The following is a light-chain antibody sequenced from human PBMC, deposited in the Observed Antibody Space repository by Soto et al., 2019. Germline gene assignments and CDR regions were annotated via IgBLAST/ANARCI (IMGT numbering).Light chain of an antibody. CDR2: AAS. CDR3: QQIHSTSSYT. Sequence: DIQMTQSPPSLSASVGDRVTITCQASQDINIYLNWYQQRPGKTPNLLVYAASNLRGGVPSRFSGSGSGTVFTLTINSLQPEDFATYYCQQIHSTSSYTFGQGTRVDIK. V-gene: IGKV1-39*01. J-gene: IGKJ2*01. CDR1: QDINIY.